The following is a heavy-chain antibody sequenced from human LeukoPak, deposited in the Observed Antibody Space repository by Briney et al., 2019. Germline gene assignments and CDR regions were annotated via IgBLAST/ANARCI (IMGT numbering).Heavy chain of an antibody. CDR3: ASLHNIVVVQGDAFDI. D-gene: IGHD2-2*01. CDR2: INPNSGGT. V-gene: IGHV1-2*02. CDR1: GYTFTGYY. Sequence: ASVTVSCKASGYTFTGYYMHWVRQAPGQGLEWMGWINPNSGGTNYAQKFQGRVTMTRDTSISTAYMELSRLRSDDTAVYYCASLHNIVVVQGDAFDIWGQGTMVTVSS. J-gene: IGHJ3*02.